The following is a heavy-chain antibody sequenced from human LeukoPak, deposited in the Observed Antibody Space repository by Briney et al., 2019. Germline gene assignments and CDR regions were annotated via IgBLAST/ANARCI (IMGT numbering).Heavy chain of an antibody. V-gene: IGHV4-59*01. CDR3: AREVAAPTGFDP. CDR1: GGSISSYY. D-gene: IGHD6-13*01. J-gene: IGHJ5*02. Sequence: SETLSLTCTVSGGSISSYYWSWIRQPPGKGLEWIGYIYYSGSTNYNPSLKSRVTISVDTSKNQFSLKLSSVTAADTAVYYCAREVAAPTGFDPWGQGTLVTVSS. CDR2: IYYSGST.